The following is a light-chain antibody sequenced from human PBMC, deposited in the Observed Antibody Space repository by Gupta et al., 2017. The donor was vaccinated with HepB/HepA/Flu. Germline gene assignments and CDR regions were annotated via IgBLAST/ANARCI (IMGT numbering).Light chain of an antibody. J-gene: IGLJ2*01. V-gene: IGLV1-47*01. CDR3: AAGYDRLCGPCVV. CDR2: RCT. Sequence: QLPGTAPKLLMYRCTQWPSGVPDRFSGSQSGTSASLAISGLRSEDEPEYYACAAGYDRLCGPCVVFGGGAKLTVL.